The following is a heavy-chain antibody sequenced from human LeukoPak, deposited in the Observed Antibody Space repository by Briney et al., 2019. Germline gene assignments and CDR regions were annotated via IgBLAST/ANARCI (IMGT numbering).Heavy chain of an antibody. V-gene: IGHV4-59*08. CDR1: GGSISSYY. Sequence: SETLSLTCTVSGGSISSYYWSWIRQPPGKGLEWIGYIYYSGSTNYNPSLKSRVTMSVDASKNQFSLKPNSVTAADTAVYYCARGTPSDFWSGYSPIDYWGQGTLVTVSS. CDR3: ARGTPSDFWSGYSPIDY. J-gene: IGHJ4*02. CDR2: IYYSGST. D-gene: IGHD3-3*01.